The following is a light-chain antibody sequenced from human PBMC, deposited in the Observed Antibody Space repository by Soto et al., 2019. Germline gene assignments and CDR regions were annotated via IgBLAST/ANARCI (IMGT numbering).Light chain of an antibody. Sequence: DIQMTQSPSTLSASVGDRVTITCRASQSISSWLAWYQQKPGKAPKLLIYDASSLQSGVSSRFSGSGSGTEFSLTISSLQPDDSATYYCQQYNTFWTFGQGTKVDIK. V-gene: IGKV1-5*01. J-gene: IGKJ1*01. CDR3: QQYNTFWT. CDR2: DAS. CDR1: QSISSW.